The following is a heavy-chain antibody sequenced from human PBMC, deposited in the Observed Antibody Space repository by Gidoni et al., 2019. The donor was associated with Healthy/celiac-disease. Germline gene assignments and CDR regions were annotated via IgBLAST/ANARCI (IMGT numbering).Heavy chain of an antibody. CDR2: IYTSGST. V-gene: IGHV4-4*07. CDR3: ARASATVTTWWFDP. Sequence: QLQLQESGPGLVKPSETMSLTCTVSVASISSYSWSWLRQPAGKGLEWIGRIYTSGSTNYNPSLKSRVTMSVDTSKNQFSLKLSSVTAADTPVYYCARASATVTTWWFDPWGQGTLVTVSS. D-gene: IGHD4-17*01. CDR1: VASISSYS. J-gene: IGHJ5*02.